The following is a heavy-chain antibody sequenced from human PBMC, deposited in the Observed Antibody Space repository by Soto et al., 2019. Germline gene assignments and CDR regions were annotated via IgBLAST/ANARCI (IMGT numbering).Heavy chain of an antibody. CDR2: ISDSGGST. CDR1: GFTFSSFL. CDR3: VKEGTMAPRYWFGA. V-gene: IGHV3-64D*06. D-gene: IGHD3-3*01. Sequence: DVQLVESGGGLIQSGGSLRLSCSGSGFTFSSFLMHWVRQAPGKGLEYVAGISDSGGSTYYADSVQGRFTISRDSSTLYLQMSGLRPEDTALYYCVKEGTMAPRYWFGAWGQGTLVTVSS. J-gene: IGHJ5*02.